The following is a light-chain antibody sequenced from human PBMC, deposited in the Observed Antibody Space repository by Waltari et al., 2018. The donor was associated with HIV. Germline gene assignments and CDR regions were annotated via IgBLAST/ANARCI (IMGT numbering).Light chain of an antibody. CDR1: NSNIGAAFD. V-gene: IGLV1-40*01. J-gene: IGLJ2*01. CDR2: DNN. CDR3: QSYDNRLSGSVV. Sequence: QSALTQPPSVSGAPGQSVTISCSGSNSNIGAAFDVPRSQQPPGTAPRLLIYDNNNRPSGVPDRFSGSKSGTSASLAITGLQSEDEADYYCQSYDNRLSGSVVFGGGTKVTVL.